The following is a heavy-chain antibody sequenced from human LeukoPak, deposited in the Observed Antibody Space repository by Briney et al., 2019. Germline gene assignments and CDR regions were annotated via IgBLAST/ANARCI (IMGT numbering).Heavy chain of an antibody. CDR2: IFPGDSET. V-gene: IGHV5-51*01. D-gene: IGHD2-21*02. Sequence: GESLKISCQVSGPTVTNFWITWVRQMPGKGLEWMGVIFPGDSETRYSPSLKGQVTISVDKDSRTAFLQWTSLKASDTAMYYCATQKYGDYYFDYWGQGTLVTVSS. CDR1: GPTVTNFW. CDR3: ATQKYGDYYFDY. J-gene: IGHJ4*02.